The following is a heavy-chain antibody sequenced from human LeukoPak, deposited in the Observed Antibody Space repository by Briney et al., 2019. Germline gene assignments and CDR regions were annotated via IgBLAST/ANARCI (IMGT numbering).Heavy chain of an antibody. J-gene: IGHJ4*02. Sequence: PGGSLRLPCAASGFTFSSYGIHWVRHAPGKGLEWVTFIRHDGTNQHYGDSVKGRFTISRDNLKNTVFLQMNRVRAEDTAVYFCARSRNVRTFDYWGQGTLVAVSS. CDR1: GFTFSSYG. V-gene: IGHV3-30*02. CDR2: IRHDGTNQ. CDR3: ARSRNVRTFDY.